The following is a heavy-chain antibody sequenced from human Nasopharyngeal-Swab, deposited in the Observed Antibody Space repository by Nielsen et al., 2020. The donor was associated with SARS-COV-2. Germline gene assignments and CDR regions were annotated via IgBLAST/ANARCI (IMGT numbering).Heavy chain of an antibody. V-gene: IGHV1-2*06. Sequence: ASVKVSCKASGYTFTGYYMHWVRQAPGQGLEWMGRINPNSGGTNYAQKFQGRVTMTRDTSISTAYMELSRLGSDDTAVYYCATRGEVVVAATGYYYYGMDVWGQGTTVTVSS. CDR2: INPNSGGT. J-gene: IGHJ6*02. CDR1: GYTFTGYY. D-gene: IGHD2-15*01. CDR3: ATRGEVVVAATGYYYYGMDV.